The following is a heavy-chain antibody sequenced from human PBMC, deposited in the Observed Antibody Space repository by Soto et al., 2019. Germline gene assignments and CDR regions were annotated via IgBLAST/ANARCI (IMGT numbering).Heavy chain of an antibody. V-gene: IGHV3-23*01. D-gene: IGHD6-13*01. CDR2: LSGSGDST. CDR1: GFTFTSYA. J-gene: IGHJ6*02. Sequence: EVHLLESGGGLVQPGGSLRLFCAASGFTFTSYAMSWVRQAAGKGLEWVSTLSGSGDSTYYADSVKGRFIISRDNLKNTLHLQMNSLRADDTAVYYCAKGSSWDNYFYYGLDVWGQGTTVTVSS. CDR3: AKGSSWDNYFYYGLDV.